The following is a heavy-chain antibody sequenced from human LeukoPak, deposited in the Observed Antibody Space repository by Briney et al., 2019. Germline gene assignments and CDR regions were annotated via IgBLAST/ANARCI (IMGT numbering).Heavy chain of an antibody. CDR2: FEPEDVET. V-gene: IGHV1-24*01. D-gene: IGHD2/OR15-2a*01. CDR3: ATDFYRGRQFDY. Sequence: ASVTVSCKVSGNTFTDLSMNWVRQAPGKGLEWMGGFEPEDVETIYAQKFQGRVTMTEDTSTETAYMELTSLRPEGTAVYCCATDFYRGRQFDYWGQGTLVTVSS. J-gene: IGHJ4*02. CDR1: GNTFTDLS.